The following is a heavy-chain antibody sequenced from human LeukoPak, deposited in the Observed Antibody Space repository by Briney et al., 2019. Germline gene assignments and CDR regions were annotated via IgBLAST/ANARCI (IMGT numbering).Heavy chain of an antibody. D-gene: IGHD5-18*01. J-gene: IGHJ3*02. CDR2: ISSSGSTI. V-gene: IGHV3-11*01. CDR3: ARDQYSHAFDI. Sequence: GGSLRLSCAASGFTFSDYYMSWIRQAPGEGLEWVSYISSSGSTIYYADSVKGRFTISRDNAKNSLYLQMNSLRAEDTAVYYCARDQYSHAFDIWGQGTMVTVSS. CDR1: GFTFSDYY.